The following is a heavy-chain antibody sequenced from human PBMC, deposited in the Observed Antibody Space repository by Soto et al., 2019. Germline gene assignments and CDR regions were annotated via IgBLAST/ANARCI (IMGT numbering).Heavy chain of an antibody. Sequence: QVQLQQWGAGLLKPSETLSLTCATSGESFSGNYWSWVRQPPGKGLEWIGESNHRGATVYNPSLKGRVIISLDTSKNQFSLRLNFVTAADTAVYFCTRGDQKIVEASEYWGQGTLVTVSS. CDR2: SNHRGAT. CDR3: TRGDQKIVEASEY. CDR1: GESFSGNY. J-gene: IGHJ4*02. D-gene: IGHD2-15*01. V-gene: IGHV4-34*01.